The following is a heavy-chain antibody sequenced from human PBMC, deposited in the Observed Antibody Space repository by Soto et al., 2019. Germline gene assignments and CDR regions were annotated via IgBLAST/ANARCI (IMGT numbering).Heavy chain of an antibody. Sequence: QVQLQQWGAGLLKPSETLSLTCAVYGGFVSSGSYYWSWIRQPPGKGLEGIGEMSHSGGTHFNPSLKSRVTISVDTSKNQFSLKLSSVTAADTALYYCARVERGNATTVVDAFDIWGPGTMVTVSS. CDR3: ARVERGNATTVVDAFDI. D-gene: IGHD1-1*01. CDR1: GGFVSSGSYY. CDR2: MSHSGGT. J-gene: IGHJ3*02. V-gene: IGHV4-34*01.